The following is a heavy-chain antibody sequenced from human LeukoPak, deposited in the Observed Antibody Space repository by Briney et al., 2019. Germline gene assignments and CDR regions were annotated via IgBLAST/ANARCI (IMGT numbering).Heavy chain of an antibody. V-gene: IGHV1-2*02. CDR1: GHTFTGYY. D-gene: IGHD3-22*01. J-gene: IGHJ4*02. Sequence: ASVKVSCKASGHTFTGYYIHWVRQAPGQGLEWMGWINPNSGGTNYAQKFQGRVTMTGDTSISTAYMELSRLRSDDTAVYYCSIVVVSVFDYWGQGTLVTVSS. CDR2: INPNSGGT. CDR3: SIVVVSVFDY.